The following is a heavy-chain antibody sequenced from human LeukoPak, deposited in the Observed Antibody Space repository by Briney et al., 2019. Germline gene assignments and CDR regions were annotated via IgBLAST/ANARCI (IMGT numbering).Heavy chain of an antibody. CDR3: ARVGGSAPYYYYGMDV. V-gene: IGHV3-48*03. CDR2: ISSSGSTI. D-gene: IGHD3-10*01. Sequence: GGSLRLSCAASGFTFSSYEMNWVRQAPGKGLEGVSYISSSGSTIYYADSVEGRFTISRDNAKNSLYLQMNSLRAEDTAVYYCARVGGSAPYYYYGMDVWGQGTTVTVSS. CDR1: GFTFSSYE. J-gene: IGHJ6*02.